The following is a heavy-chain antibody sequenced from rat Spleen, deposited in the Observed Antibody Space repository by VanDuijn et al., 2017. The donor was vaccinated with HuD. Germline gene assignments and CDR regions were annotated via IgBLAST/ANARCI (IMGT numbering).Heavy chain of an antibody. Sequence: EVQLVESGGGLVEPGRSLKLSCAASGFTFSNYGMAWVRQAPTKGLEWVASITTGGGNTYYRDSVKGRFTISRDNAKNTLYLQMDSLRSEDTATYYCAKETGYNSYFDYWGRGTLVTVSS. CDR3: AKETGYNSYFDY. J-gene: IGHJ3*01. D-gene: IGHD1-4*01. CDR2: ITTGGGNT. V-gene: IGHV5S13*01. CDR1: GFTFSNYG.